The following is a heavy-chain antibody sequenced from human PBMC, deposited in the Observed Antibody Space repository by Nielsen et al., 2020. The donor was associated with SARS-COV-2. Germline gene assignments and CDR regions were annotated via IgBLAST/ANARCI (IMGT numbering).Heavy chain of an antibody. J-gene: IGHJ3*02. Sequence: SETLSLTCSVSGGSISNYYWSWIRRPPGKRLEWIGYIHYRGSTTYNPSLKSRITISLDTSKTQFSLRLSSVTAADTAMYYFARGRGGDYGEAFDIWGQGTMVTVSS. CDR1: GGSISNYY. CDR3: ARGRGGDYGEAFDI. CDR2: IHYRGST. V-gene: IGHV4-59*01. D-gene: IGHD4-17*01.